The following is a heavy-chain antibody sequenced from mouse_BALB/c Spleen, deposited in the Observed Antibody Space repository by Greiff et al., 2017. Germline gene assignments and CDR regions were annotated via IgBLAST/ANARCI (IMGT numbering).Heavy chain of an antibody. CDR2: IFPGDGST. CDR3: ARGGYYGSSSWFAY. J-gene: IGHJ3*01. D-gene: IGHD1-1*01. Sequence: VQLQQSGAELAKPGASVKMSCKASGYTFTSYDINWVRQRPEQGLEWIGWIFPGDGSTKYNEKFKGKATLTTDKSSSTAYMQLSRLTSEDSAVSFCARGGYYGSSSWFAYWGQGTLVTVSA. CDR1: GYTFTSYD. V-gene: IGHV1S56*01.